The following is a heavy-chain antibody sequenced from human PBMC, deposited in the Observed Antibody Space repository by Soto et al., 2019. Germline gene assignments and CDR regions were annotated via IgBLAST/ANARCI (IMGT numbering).Heavy chain of an antibody. CDR2: IYPGDSDT. V-gene: IGHV5-51*01. D-gene: IGHD2-15*01. J-gene: IGHJ6*02. CDR3: ARSGWPHYYYYGMDV. Sequence: PGECLKSSGKGSGYSFTSCWIGWVRQMPGKGLEWMGIIYPGDSDTRYSPSFQGQVTISADKSISTAYLQWSSLKASDTAMYYCARSGWPHYYYYGMDVWGQGSTVT. CDR1: GYSFTSCW.